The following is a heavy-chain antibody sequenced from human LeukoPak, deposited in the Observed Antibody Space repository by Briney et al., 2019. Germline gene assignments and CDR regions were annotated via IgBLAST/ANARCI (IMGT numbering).Heavy chain of an antibody. Sequence: GASVKVSCKASGYTFTGYYLHWVRQAPGQGLEWVGWINPNCGGSKYAQKFQGRVTMTRDTYIRTAYMKLSRLRSDDTAVYYCAREIYYYDSSGYFQNSGYYGMDVWGQGTTVTVSS. D-gene: IGHD3-22*01. CDR2: INPNCGGS. J-gene: IGHJ6*02. CDR3: AREIYYYDSSGYFQNSGYYGMDV. CDR1: GYTFTGYY. V-gene: IGHV1-2*02.